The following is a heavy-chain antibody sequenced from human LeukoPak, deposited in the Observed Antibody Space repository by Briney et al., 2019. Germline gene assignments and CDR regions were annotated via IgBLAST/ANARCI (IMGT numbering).Heavy chain of an antibody. D-gene: IGHD1-26*01. Sequence: PSETLSLTCTVSGGSISSYYWSWIRQPPGKGLEWIGYMYYTGSTNYNPSLKSRLTISVDTSKNQFSLRLSSVTAAVTAVYYCAKDGCPTTKSGCVGNWFDPWGQGTLVTVSS. J-gene: IGHJ5*02. CDR2: MYYTGST. V-gene: IGHV4-59*01. CDR3: AKDGCPTTKSGCVGNWFDP. CDR1: GGSISSYY.